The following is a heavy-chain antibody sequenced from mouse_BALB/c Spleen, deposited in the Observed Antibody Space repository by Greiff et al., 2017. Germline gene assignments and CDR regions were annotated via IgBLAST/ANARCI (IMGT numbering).Heavy chain of an antibody. V-gene: IGHV7-3*02. CDR1: GFTFTDYY. CDR3: ARDKDYYGSSPLDY. J-gene: IGHJ2*01. Sequence: EVKLVESGGGLVQPGGSLRLSCATSGFTFTDYYMSWVRQPPGKALEWLGFIRNKANGYTTEYSASVKGRFTISRDNSQSILYLQMNTLRAEDSATYYCARDKDYYGSSPLDYWGQGTTLTVSS. D-gene: IGHD1-1*01. CDR2: IRNKANGYTT.